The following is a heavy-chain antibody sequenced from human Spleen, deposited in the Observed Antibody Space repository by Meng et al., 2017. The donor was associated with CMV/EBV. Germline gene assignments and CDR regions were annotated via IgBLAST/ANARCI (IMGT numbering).Heavy chain of an antibody. D-gene: IGHD3-10*01. CDR2: ISYDGSNK. CDR3: ARDPLIDYYGSGSYTFDY. CDR1: FRRYA. Sequence: FRRYAMHWVRQAPGKGLEWVAVISYDGSNKYYADSVKGRFTISRDNSKKTLYLQMNSLRAEDTAVFYCARDPLIDYYGSGSYTFDYWGQGTLVTVSS. V-gene: IGHV3-30*04. J-gene: IGHJ4*02.